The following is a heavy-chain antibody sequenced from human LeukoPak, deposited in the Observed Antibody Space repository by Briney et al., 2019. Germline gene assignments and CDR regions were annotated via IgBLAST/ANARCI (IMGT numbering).Heavy chain of an antibody. Sequence: GGSLRLSCAASGFTFSNAWMSWVRQAPGKGLEWVGRIKSKTDGGTTDYAAPVKGRFTISRDDSKNTLYLQMNSLKTEGTAVYYCTTAYSSSWYAFDIWGQGTMVTVSS. CDR2: IKSKTDGGTT. CDR1: GFTFSNAW. V-gene: IGHV3-15*01. CDR3: TTAYSSSWYAFDI. J-gene: IGHJ3*02. D-gene: IGHD6-13*01.